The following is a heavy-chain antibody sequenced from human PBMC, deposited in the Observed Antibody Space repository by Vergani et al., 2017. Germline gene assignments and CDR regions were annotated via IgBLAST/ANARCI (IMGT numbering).Heavy chain of an antibody. CDR2: ILYDGSNK. CDR3: ASGSYYYDSSGYPR. J-gene: IGHJ4*02. CDR1: GFTFSSYA. V-gene: IGHV3-30-3*01. D-gene: IGHD3-22*01. Sequence: QVQLVESGGGVVQPGRSLRLSCAASGFTFSSYAMHWVRQAPGKGLEWVAVILYDGSNKYYADSEKGRFTISRDNSKNTLYLQMNSLRAEDAAVYYCASGSYYYDSSGYPRWGQGTLVTVSS.